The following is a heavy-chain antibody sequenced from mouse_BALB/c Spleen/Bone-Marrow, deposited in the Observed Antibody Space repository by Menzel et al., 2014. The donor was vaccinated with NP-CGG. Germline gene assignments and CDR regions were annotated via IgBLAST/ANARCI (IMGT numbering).Heavy chain of an antibody. D-gene: IGHD1-2*01. V-gene: IGHV1-54*01. CDR2: INPGSGGT. CDR1: GYAFTNYL. J-gene: IGHJ4*01. CDR3: ARRYYGAMDY. Sequence: QVQLQQSGAELVRPGTSVKVSCKASGYAFTNYLIEWVKQRPGQGLEWIGVINPGSGGTNYNEKFKGKATLTADKSSSTAYMQLSSLTSDDSAVYFCARRYYGAMDYWGQGTSVTVSS.